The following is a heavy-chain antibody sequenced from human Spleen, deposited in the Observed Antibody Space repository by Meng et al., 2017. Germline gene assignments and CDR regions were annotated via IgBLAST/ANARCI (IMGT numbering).Heavy chain of an antibody. D-gene: IGHD6-13*01. J-gene: IGHJ4*02. CDR3: ARAAGIAAVDY. V-gene: IGHV1-46*01. Sequence: ASVKVSCKASGYTFTTYYMHWVRQAPGQGLEWMGIINPSGGNTRYAQKFQGRVTMTRDTSTSTVFMELSSLRSEDTAVYYCARAAGIAAVDYWGQGTLVTVSS. CDR2: INPSGGNT. CDR1: GYTFTTYY.